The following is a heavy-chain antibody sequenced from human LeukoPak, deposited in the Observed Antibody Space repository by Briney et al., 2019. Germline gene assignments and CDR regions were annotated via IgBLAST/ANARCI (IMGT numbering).Heavy chain of an antibody. V-gene: IGHV3-33*01. CDR2: IWSDGSNK. J-gene: IGHJ4*02. CDR3: ARVLERTLYTNKESHFDS. CDR1: GFTFRDYG. D-gene: IGHD2-2*02. Sequence: GGSLRLSCAASGFTFRDYGIHWVRRAPGKGLEWVAVIWSDGSNKYNTDSVKGRFTISRDNSRKTVYLQMNSLRAEDTAVYYCARVLERTLYTNKESHFDSWGQGTLVTVSS.